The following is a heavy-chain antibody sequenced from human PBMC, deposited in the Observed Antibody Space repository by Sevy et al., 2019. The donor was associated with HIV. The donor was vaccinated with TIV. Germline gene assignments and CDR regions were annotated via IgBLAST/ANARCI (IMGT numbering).Heavy chain of an antibody. V-gene: IGHV1-2*02. Sequence: ASVKVSCKASGYTFIDHYIHWVRQAPGQGLEWMGWMNTNSDFTKSAQKFQGRVTMTRDTSIDTVYMELRSLTSDDTALYYGAREGGVVREYGVDYWGQGTLVTVSS. CDR1: GYTFIDHY. D-gene: IGHD3-10*01. J-gene: IGHJ4*02. CDR3: AREGGVVREYGVDY. CDR2: MNTNSDFT.